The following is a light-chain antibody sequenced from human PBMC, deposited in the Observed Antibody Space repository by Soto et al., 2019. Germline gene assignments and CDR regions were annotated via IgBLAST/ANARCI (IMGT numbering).Light chain of an antibody. V-gene: IGLV8-61*01. Sequence: QTVVTQEPSFSVSPGRTVTLTCGLSSGSVSTSYYPSWYQQTPGQAPRTLIYSTNTRSSGVPDRFSGSILGNKAAPTITGAQADDESDYYCVLYMGSGVWVFGGGTKLTVL. CDR1: SGSVSTSYY. CDR3: VLYMGSGVWV. CDR2: STN. J-gene: IGLJ3*02.